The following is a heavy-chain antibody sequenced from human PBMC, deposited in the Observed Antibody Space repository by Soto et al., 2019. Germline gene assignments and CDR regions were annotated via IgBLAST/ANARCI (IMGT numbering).Heavy chain of an antibody. CDR2: ISSSNRYI. CDR1: GFNFSSYT. D-gene: IGHD2-15*01. V-gene: IGHV3-21*01. Sequence: EVQLVESGGGLVKPGGSLRLSCAASGFNFSSYTMNWVRQAPGTGLEWVASISSSNRYIYYADSMKGRFSISRDEAKNSLYRQMNSRRADDTAIYYCARDRCRGGSCYPPYALDMWGQGTLVTVSS. CDR3: ARDRCRGGSCYPPYALDM. J-gene: IGHJ3*02.